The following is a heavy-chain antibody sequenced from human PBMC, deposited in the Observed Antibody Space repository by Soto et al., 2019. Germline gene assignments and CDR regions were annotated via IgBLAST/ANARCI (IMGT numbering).Heavy chain of an antibody. CDR1: GYTFFTYG. D-gene: IGHD6-6*01. CDR2: ISTYNGNT. V-gene: IGHV1-18*01. CDR3: ARTSSSSSWFDP. J-gene: IGHJ5*02. Sequence: GASVKVSCKASGYTFFTYGITWVRQAPGQGLEWMVWISTYNGNTNYAENLQGRVTMTTDTSTRTAYMELRSLRSDDTAVYDCARTSSSSSWFDPWGQGTLVTVSS.